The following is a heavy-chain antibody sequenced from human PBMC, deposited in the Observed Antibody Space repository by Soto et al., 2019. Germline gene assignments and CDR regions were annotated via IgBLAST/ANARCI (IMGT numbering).Heavy chain of an antibody. Sequence: QVQLQESGPGLVRPSGTLSLTCAVSGGSISSNNWWSWFRQPPGKGLEWIGEIYHSGSTNYNPSLKSRVTMSVVPSQNLFSLTLNSVTAADTGLYYCARDQGSHPGDWGQGTLVSVSS. V-gene: IGHV4-4*02. D-gene: IGHD6-13*01. J-gene: IGHJ4*02. CDR1: GGSISSNNW. CDR2: IYHSGST. CDR3: ARDQGSHPGD.